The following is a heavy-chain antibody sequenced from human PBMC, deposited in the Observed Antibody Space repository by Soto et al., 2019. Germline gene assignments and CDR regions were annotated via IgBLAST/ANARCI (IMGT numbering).Heavy chain of an antibody. D-gene: IGHD2-15*01. J-gene: IGHJ4*02. CDR1: GGSISTYD. CDR3: ARGPASAALFY. Sequence: PSETMSLTSTVSGGSISTYDWSWFRQPPGKGLEWIGYIYYSGSTNYNPSLKSRVTISVDTSKNQFSLKLTSVTAADTAVYYCARGPASAALFYWGQGTLVTVPS. CDR2: IYYSGST. V-gene: IGHV4-59*01.